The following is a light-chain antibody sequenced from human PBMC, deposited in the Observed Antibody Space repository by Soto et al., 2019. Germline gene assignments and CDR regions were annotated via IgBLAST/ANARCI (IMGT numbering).Light chain of an antibody. CDR2: DAS. CDR3: QQYNSYPWT. J-gene: IGKJ1*01. Sequence: DIQMTQSPSTLSASVGDRFTITCRASQSIGSWLAWYQQKPGKAPKLLIYDASSLESGVPSRFSGSGSGTEFTLTISSLQPDDFATYYCQQYNSYPWTFGQGTKVDI. V-gene: IGKV1-5*01. CDR1: QSIGSW.